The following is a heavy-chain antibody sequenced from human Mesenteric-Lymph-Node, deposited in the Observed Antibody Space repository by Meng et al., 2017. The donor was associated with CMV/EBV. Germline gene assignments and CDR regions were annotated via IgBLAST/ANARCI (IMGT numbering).Heavy chain of an antibody. CDR1: GYTFTSYG. CDR3: ARETSSSWGIP. J-gene: IGHJ5*02. V-gene: IGHV1-18*01. Sequence: ASVKVSCKASGYTFTSYGISWVRQAPGQGLEWMGWISAYNGNTNYAQKFQERVTMTIDTSTSTAYMELSRLRSDDTAVYYCARETSSSWGIPWGQGTLVTVSS. CDR2: ISAYNGNT. D-gene: IGHD6-13*01.